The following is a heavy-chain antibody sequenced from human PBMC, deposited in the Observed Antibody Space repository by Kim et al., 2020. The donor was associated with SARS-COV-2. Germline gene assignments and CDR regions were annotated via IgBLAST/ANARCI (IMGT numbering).Heavy chain of an antibody. CDR2: TSGRT. CDR3: ASALGH. Sequence: TSGRTNDNPSLQSRVTMSVDMSKNQFSLKLSSVTAADTAVYYCASALGHWGQGTLVTVSS. V-gene: IGHV4-4*07. J-gene: IGHJ4*02. D-gene: IGHD3-16*02.